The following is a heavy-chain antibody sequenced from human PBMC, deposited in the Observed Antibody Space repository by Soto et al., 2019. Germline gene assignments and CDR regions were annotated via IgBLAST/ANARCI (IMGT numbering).Heavy chain of an antibody. Sequence: SETLSLTCTVSGGSISSGGYYWTWIRQHPGKGLEWIGYIYYSGSAYYNPSLKSRVTISVDTSKNQFSLRLSSVTAADTAVYYCARDGSQHGAVTNYYYYYMDVWGKGTTVTVSS. D-gene: IGHD4-17*01. V-gene: IGHV4-31*03. CDR3: ARDGSQHGAVTNYYYYYMDV. CDR1: GGSISSGGYY. J-gene: IGHJ6*03. CDR2: IYYSGSA.